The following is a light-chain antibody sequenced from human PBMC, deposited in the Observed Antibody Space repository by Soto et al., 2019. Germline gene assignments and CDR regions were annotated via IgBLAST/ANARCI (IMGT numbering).Light chain of an antibody. CDR2: GAF. CDR3: QQRSNWPPVT. J-gene: IGKJ4*01. V-gene: IGKV3-11*01. Sequence: ERLMTQSPATLSVSPGERASLSCRASQSVSINLAWYQQKPGQAPRLLIHGAFTRATGIPARFSGSGSGTDFTLTISSLEPEDFGVYYCQQRSNWPPVTFGGGTKVDIK. CDR1: QSVSIN.